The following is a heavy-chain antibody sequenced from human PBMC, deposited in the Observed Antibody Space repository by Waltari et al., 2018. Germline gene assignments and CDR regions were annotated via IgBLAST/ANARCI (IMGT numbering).Heavy chain of an antibody. CDR1: GGSFSGYY. J-gene: IGHJ4*02. CDR2: INHSGRT. Sequence: QVQLQQWGAGLLKPSETLSLTCAVYGGSFSGYYWSWIRQPPGKGLEWIGEINHSGRTNYNPCLKSRVTRSVDTSKNQFSLKLSCVTAADTAVYYCARGPGGYYVPDYWGQGTLVTVSS. CDR3: ARGPGGYYVPDY. V-gene: IGHV4-34*01. D-gene: IGHD3-10*02.